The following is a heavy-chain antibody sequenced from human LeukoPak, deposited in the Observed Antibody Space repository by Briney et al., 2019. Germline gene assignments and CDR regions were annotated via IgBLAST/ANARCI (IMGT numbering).Heavy chain of an antibody. Sequence: PGGSLGLSCAASGFTFSSYEMNWVRQAPGKGLEWVSYISSSGSTMYYADSVKGRFTISRDNAKNSLYLQMNSLRAEDTAVYYCAELGITMIGGVWGKGTTVTISS. J-gene: IGHJ6*04. CDR3: AELGITMIGGV. D-gene: IGHD3-10*02. CDR2: ISSSGSTM. V-gene: IGHV3-48*03. CDR1: GFTFSSYE.